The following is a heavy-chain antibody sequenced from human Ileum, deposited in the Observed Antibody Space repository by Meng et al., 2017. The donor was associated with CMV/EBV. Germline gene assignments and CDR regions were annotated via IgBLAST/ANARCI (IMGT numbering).Heavy chain of an antibody. Sequence: GESLKISCAASGFIFSDSAIHWVRQASGEGLEWVGRIRGKTYTYATAYAASVRGRFTISRDNSKNTLYLQMSSLRPEDTAVYYCARDTVLGTTDRGYFDYWGQGTLVTVSS. J-gene: IGHJ4*02. CDR2: IRGKTYTYAT. CDR3: ARDTVLGTTDRGYFDY. D-gene: IGHD1-1*01. CDR1: GFIFSDSA. V-gene: IGHV3-73*01.